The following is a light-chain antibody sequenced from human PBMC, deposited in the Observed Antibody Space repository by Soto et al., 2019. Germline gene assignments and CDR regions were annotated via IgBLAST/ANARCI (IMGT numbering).Light chain of an antibody. V-gene: IGKV1-6*01. Sequence: QMTQSPSSLSASVGEKIIITCRASRDVGSDVSWYQRKPGQAPKLLIYASCNLYTGVPSLFRGNKSCTKFPPPNSRLQPEEFSSYYCLKDYGDSWTFGQGNKVDIK. CDR1: RDVGSD. CDR3: LKDYGDSWT. J-gene: IGKJ1*01. CDR2: ASC.